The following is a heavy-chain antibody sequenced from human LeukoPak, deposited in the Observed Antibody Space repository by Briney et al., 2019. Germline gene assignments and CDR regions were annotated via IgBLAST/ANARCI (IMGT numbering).Heavy chain of an antibody. D-gene: IGHD5-18*01. CDR3: AKEQLWTLYNWFDP. V-gene: IGHV3-30*18. CDR1: GFTVSSYG. CDR2: ISYDGSNK. J-gene: IGHJ5*02. Sequence: PGGSLRLSCAASGFTVSSYGMHWVRQAPGKGLEWVAVISYDGSNKYYADSVKGRFTISRDNSKNTLYLQMNSLRAEDTAVYYCAKEQLWTLYNWFDPWGQGTLVTVSS.